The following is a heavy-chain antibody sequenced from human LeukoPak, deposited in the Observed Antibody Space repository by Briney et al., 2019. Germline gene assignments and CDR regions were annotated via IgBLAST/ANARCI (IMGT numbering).Heavy chain of an antibody. D-gene: IGHD5-18*01. CDR1: GGSISSYY. CDR3: ARDSRIQLWSRPFYYFDY. Sequence: SETLSLTCTVSGGSISSYYWSWIRQPPGKGLEWIGEIIHSGSTNYNPSLKSRVTISVDTSKNQFSLKMNSVTAADTAVYYCARDSRIQLWSRPFYYFDYWGQGTLVTVSS. V-gene: IGHV4-34*12. J-gene: IGHJ4*02. CDR2: IIHSGST.